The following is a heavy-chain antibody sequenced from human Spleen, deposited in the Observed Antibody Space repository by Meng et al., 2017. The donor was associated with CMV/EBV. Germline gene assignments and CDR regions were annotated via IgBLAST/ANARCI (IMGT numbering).Heavy chain of an antibody. D-gene: IGHD3-22*01. CDR1: SFSGYY. CDR2: INHSGST. CDR3: ARDTVSYSDDRRRIYYYDY. Sequence: SFSGYYWTWIRQPPGNGLEWIGEINHSGSTNYSPSLKSRVTISVDTSNNLFSLKLNSVTAADTAVYYCARDTVSYSDDRRRIYYYDYWGQGTLVTVSS. J-gene: IGHJ4*02. V-gene: IGHV4-34*01.